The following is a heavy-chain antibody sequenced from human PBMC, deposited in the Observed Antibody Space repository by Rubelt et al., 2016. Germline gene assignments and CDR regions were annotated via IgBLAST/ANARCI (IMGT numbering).Heavy chain of an antibody. CDR3: ARIVRPDYYDSSGGMDV. D-gene: IGHD3-22*01. CDR1: GFSLSTSGMC. Sequence: QVTLRESGPALVKPTQTLTLTCTFSGFSLSTSGMCVSWIRQPPGKALEWLARIDWDAAKYYSTSLKTRLTIYKDTPKNQVVLKMTNRDPVDTATYYWARIVRPDYYDSSGGMDVWGQGTTVTVSS. J-gene: IGHJ6*02. V-gene: IGHV2-70*15. CDR2: IDWDAAK.